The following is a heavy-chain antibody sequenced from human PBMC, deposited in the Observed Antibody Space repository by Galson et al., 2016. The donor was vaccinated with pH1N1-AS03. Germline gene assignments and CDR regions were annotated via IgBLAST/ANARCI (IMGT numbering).Heavy chain of an antibody. D-gene: IGHD5-18*01. V-gene: IGHV1-18*01. CDR1: GYVFGSYR. CDR3: ARQAMVHYFDY. CDR2: ISVYNGNT. Sequence: SVKVFCKASGYVFGSYRISWVRQAPGQGLEWMGWISVYNGNTNHAQNLQGRVTMSTDTSTTTAYMELRSLTSDDTAVYYCARQAMVHYFDYWGQGTLVTVSS. J-gene: IGHJ4*02.